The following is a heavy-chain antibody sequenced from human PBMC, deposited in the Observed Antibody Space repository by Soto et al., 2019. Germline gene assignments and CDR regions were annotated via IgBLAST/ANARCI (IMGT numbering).Heavy chain of an antibody. CDR1: GFTFSSYS. CDR3: ARDPRTFEYSGYDCYFDY. V-gene: IGHV3-21*01. J-gene: IGHJ4*02. CDR2: ISSSSSYI. D-gene: IGHD5-12*01. Sequence: GGSLRLSCAASGFTFSSYSMNWVRQAPGKGLEWVSSISSSSSYIYYADSVKGRFTISRDNAKNSLYLQMNSLRAEDTAVYYCARDPRTFEYSGYDCYFDYWGQGTLVTVSS.